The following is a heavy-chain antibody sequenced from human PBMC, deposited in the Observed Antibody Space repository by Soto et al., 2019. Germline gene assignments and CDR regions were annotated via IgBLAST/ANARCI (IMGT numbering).Heavy chain of an antibody. J-gene: IGHJ3*02. V-gene: IGHV3-21*01. D-gene: IGHD5-18*01. Sequence: GSLRLSCAASGFTFSSYSMNWVRQAPGKGLEWVSSISSSSSYIYYADSVKGRFTISRDNAKNSLYLQMNSLRAEDTAVYYCARDTVDTSAFDIWGQGTMVTVSS. CDR1: GFTFSSYS. CDR3: ARDTVDTSAFDI. CDR2: ISSSSSYI.